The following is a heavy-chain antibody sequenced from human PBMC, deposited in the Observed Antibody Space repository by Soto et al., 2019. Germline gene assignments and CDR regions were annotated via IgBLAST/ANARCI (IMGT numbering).Heavy chain of an antibody. V-gene: IGHV1-69*12. J-gene: IGHJ3*02. CDR1: GGTFSSYA. CDR2: IIPNFGTA. Sequence: QVQLVQSGAEVKKPGSSVKVSCTASGGTFSSYAISWVRQAPVQGLEWMGGIIPNFGTANYAQKFQCRVTITADGSTRSGCMELRSLSSEDTAVYSCACRANAFDIWGQGTMVTVSS. CDR3: ACRANAFDI.